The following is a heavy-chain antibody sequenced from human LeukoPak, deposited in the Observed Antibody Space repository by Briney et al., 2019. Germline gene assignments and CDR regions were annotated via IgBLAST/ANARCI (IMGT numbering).Heavy chain of an antibody. CDR1: GASMSSNY. CDR3: ASTRRAAVAGRFDS. J-gene: IGHJ4*02. V-gene: IGHV4-4*09. D-gene: IGHD6-19*01. Sequence: SETLSLTCNVSGASMSSNYWSWIRQPPGKGLEWIGYIYHSGNTNYSPSLESRVTMSVDESKNQFSLRVHFVSAADTAVYYCASTRRAAVAGRFDSWGQGTLVTVSS. CDR2: IYHSGNT.